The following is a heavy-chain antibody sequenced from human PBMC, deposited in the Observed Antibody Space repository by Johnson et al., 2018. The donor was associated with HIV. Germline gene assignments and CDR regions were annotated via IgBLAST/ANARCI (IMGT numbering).Heavy chain of an antibody. CDR3: SGPRGYSGYEYYLGAFDI. CDR1: GLIVSDYY. Sequence: QVQLVESGGGLMQPGGSLRLSCEASGLIVSDYYMNWIRQAPGKGLEWVSYISSSGSTIYYAASVKGRFTISRANSKNTLYLQMNSLGAEDTAVYYCSGPRGYSGYEYYLGAFDIWGQGTMVTVSP. V-gene: IGHV3-11*04. D-gene: IGHD5-12*01. J-gene: IGHJ3*02. CDR2: ISSSGSTI.